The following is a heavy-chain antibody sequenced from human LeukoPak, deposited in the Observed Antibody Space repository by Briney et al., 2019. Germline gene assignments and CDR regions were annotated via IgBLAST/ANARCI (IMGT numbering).Heavy chain of an antibody. Sequence: GGSLRLSCAASGFTLSHYGMHWVRQAPGKGLEWVAVIWYDGGNKYFADSVKGRFTISRDNSKNTVYLQMNSLRVEDTAVYYCAKGTESGWYAYFDYWGQGTLVTVSS. CDR2: IWYDGGNK. J-gene: IGHJ4*02. CDR3: AKGTESGWYAYFDY. D-gene: IGHD6-19*01. CDR1: GFTLSHYG. V-gene: IGHV3-33*06.